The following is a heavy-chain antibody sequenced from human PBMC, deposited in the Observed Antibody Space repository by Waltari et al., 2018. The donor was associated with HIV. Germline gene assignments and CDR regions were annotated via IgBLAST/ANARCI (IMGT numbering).Heavy chain of an antibody. J-gene: IGHJ4*02. CDR3: AINGYTDNGYYGYYWKD. D-gene: IGHD3-22*01. V-gene: IGHV1-18*01. CDR1: GYTFANYG. Sequence: QVQLVQSGVEVKKAGASVKVSCKASGYTFANYGISWVRQAPGQGLEWMGWISPYNDNTNYAQKFQGRVTMTTEKLATTVYMELRSLGFADTAIYYCAINGYTDNGYYGYYWKDWGQGSLVTVSS. CDR2: ISPYNDNT.